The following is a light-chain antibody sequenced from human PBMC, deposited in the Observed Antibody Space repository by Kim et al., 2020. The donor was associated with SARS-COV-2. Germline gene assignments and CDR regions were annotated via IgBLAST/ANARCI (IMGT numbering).Light chain of an antibody. CDR3: QKYDNAPYT. Sequence: SASVGERVTITCRASQGIWKYLAWYQQRPGKVPKLLIQAASTLQSGVPSRFSGSGSGTHFTLTISSLQPEDVATYYCQKYDNAPYTFGQGTKLEI. J-gene: IGKJ2*01. V-gene: IGKV1-27*01. CDR1: QGIWKY. CDR2: AAS.